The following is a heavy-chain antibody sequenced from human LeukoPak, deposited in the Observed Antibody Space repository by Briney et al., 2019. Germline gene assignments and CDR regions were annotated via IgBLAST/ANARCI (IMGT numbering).Heavy chain of an antibody. V-gene: IGHV1-18*01. D-gene: IGHD5-18*01. CDR1: GYTFTSYG. J-gene: IGHJ4*02. CDR3: AREMATAMGFYFDY. Sequence: ASVTVSCKASGYTFTSYGISWVRQAPGQGLEWMGWISAYNGNTNYAQKLQGRVTMTTDTSTSTAYMELRSLRSDDTAVYYCAREMATAMGFYFDYWGQGTLVTVSS. CDR2: ISAYNGNT.